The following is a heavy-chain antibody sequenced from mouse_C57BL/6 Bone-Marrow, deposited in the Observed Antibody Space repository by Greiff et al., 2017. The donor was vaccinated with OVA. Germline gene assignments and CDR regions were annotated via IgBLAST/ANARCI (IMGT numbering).Heavy chain of an antibody. D-gene: IGHD1-1*01. V-gene: IGHV6-6*01. Sequence: EVKLMESGGGLVQPGGSMKLSCAASGFTFSDAWMDWVRQSPEKGLEWVAEIRNKANNHATYYAESVKGRFTISRDDSKSSVYLQMNSLRAEDTGIYYCTRGRYYGSSLYYYAMDYWGQGTSVTVSS. CDR2: IRNKANNHAT. CDR1: GFTFSDAW. J-gene: IGHJ4*01. CDR3: TRGRYYGSSLYYYAMDY.